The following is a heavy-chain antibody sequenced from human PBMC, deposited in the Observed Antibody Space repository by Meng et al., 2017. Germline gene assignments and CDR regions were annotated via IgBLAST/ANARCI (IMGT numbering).Heavy chain of an antibody. CDR2: SDPEDGET. V-gene: IGHV1-24*01. CDR1: GYTLTELS. J-gene: IGHJ3*02. Sequence: ASVNVSCQVSGYTLTELSMHWVRQAPGKGLEWMGGSDPEDGETIYAQKFQGRVTMTEDTSTDTAYMELSSLRSEDTAVYYCATDFWTSPGIAVAVTRAPDAFDIWGQGTLVTVSS. CDR3: ATDFWTSPGIAVAVTRAPDAFDI. D-gene: IGHD6-19*01.